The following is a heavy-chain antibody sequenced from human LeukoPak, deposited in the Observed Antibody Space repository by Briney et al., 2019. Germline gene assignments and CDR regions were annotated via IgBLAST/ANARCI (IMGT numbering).Heavy chain of an antibody. CDR2: IYYSGST. CDR3: ARFRDGYKETFDY. D-gene: IGHD5-24*01. J-gene: IGHJ4*02. CDR1: GGSFSGYY. V-gene: IGHV4-59*01. Sequence: SETLSLTCAVYGGSFSGYYWSWIRQPPGKGLEWIGYIYYSGSTNYNPSLKSRVTISVDTSKNQFSLKLSSVTAADTAVYYCARFRDGYKETFDYWGQGTLVTVSS.